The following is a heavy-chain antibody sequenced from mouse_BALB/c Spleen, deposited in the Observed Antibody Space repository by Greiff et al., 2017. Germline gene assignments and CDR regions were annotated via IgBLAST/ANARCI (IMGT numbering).Heavy chain of an antibody. CDR2: IDPSDSYT. D-gene: IGHD2-12*01. CDR1: GYTFTSYW. Sequence: QVQLQQPGAELVKPGASVKLSCKASGYTFTSYWMHWVKQRPGQGLEWIGEIDPSDSYTNYNQKFKGKATLTVDKSSSTAYMQLSSLTSEDSAVYYCARGVYSHGAMDYWGQGTSVTVSS. J-gene: IGHJ4*01. CDR3: ARGVYSHGAMDY. V-gene: IGHV1-69*02.